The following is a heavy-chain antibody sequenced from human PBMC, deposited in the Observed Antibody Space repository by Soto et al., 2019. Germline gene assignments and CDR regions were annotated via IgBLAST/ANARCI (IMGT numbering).Heavy chain of an antibody. CDR2: ISSASSET. J-gene: IGHJ4*02. CDR1: GFTFSRDS. Sequence: XESLRLSCEASGFTFSRDSMTWVRQVPGKGLEWVASISSASSETWYADSVKGRFIISRDNAQNSLFLQMNTLRPEDSAIYYCARVAYWGPGTQVTVSS. V-gene: IGHV3-21*01. CDR3: ARVAY.